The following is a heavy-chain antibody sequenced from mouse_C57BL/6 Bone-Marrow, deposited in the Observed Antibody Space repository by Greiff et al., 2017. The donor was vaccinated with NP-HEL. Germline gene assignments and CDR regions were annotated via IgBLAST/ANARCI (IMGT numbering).Heavy chain of an antibody. D-gene: IGHD4-1*01. Sequence: EVKVEESGGGLVQPGESLKLSCESNEYEFPSHDMSWVRQTPEKRLELVAAINSDGGRTYYPDTMERRFIISRDNTKQTLYLQMSSLRSEDTAMYYCASRGTLGRYCYFDDWGTGTTVTVSS. J-gene: IGHJ1*03. CDR2: INSDGGRT. V-gene: IGHV5-2*03. CDR1: EYEFPSHD. CDR3: ASRGTLGRYCYFDD.